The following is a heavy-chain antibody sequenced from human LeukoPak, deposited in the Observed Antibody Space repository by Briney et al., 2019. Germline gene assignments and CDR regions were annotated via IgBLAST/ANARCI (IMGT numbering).Heavy chain of an antibody. CDR2: INPNSGGT. CDR3: ARDGPITMVRGADDAFDI. V-gene: IGHV1-2*02. Sequence: AASVKVSCKASGYTFTGYYMHWVRQAPGQGLEWMGWINPNSGGTNYAQKFQGRVTMTRDTSISTAYMELSRLRSDDTAVYYCARDGPITMVRGADDAFDIWGQGTMVTVSS. D-gene: IGHD3-10*01. CDR1: GYTFTGYY. J-gene: IGHJ3*02.